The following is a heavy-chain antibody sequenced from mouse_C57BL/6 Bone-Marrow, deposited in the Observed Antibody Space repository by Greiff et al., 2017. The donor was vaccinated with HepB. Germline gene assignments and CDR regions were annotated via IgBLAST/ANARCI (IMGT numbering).Heavy chain of an antibody. Sequence: QVQLKQSGAELVRPGASVKLSCKASGYTFTDYEMPWVKQTPVEGLEWIGAIDPETGGTAYNQKFKGKAIVTADNSSNTAYMELRSLTSEDSAVYNIAKTTTVVAHKYYVDDRGKGTTLTVSS. V-gene: IGHV1-15*01. CDR2: IDPETGGT. J-gene: IGHJ2*01. CDR1: GYTFTDYE. D-gene: IGHD1-1*01. CDR3: AKTTTVVAHKYYVDD.